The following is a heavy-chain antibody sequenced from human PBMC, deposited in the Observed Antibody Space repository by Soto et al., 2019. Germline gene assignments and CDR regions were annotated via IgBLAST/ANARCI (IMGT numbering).Heavy chain of an antibody. V-gene: IGHV3-21*01. J-gene: IGHJ5*01. Sequence: CTGSGCTLRRYSMNWGGQGTGKGMEWISSISSGSSSIYYAGSVKGRFTISRDNAKNSRFLQMNSLRADDTSVFSCARDILSGWAYPDSSGQGTKVTLPS. D-gene: IGHD2-15*01. CDR3: ARDILSGWAYPDS. CDR1: GCTLRRYS. CDR2: ISSGSSSI.